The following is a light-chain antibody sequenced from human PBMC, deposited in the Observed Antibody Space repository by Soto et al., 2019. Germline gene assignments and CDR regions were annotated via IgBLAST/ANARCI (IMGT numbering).Light chain of an antibody. V-gene: IGKV3-20*01. CDR1: QSVSSGY. Sequence: ALTQFPGTLSSSPGERATLSCRASQSVSSGYLAWYQQKPGQAPRLLIYGASSRATGIPDRFSGSGSGTDFTLTINRLEPEDFAVYFCQQYGDSPWTFGQGTKVEI. J-gene: IGKJ1*01. CDR2: GAS. CDR3: QQYGDSPWT.